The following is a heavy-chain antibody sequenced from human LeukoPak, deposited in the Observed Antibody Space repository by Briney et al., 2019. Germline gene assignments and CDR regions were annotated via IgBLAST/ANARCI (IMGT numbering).Heavy chain of an antibody. J-gene: IGHJ5*02. CDR1: GYTFTSYA. CDR2: INAGNGNT. Sequence: GASVKVSCKASGYTFTSYAMHWVRQAPGRRLEWMGWINAGNGNTKYSQKFQGRVTITRDTSASTAYMELSSLRSEDTAVYYCAREEGQLLWFGEGGRSWFDPWGQGTLVTVSS. V-gene: IGHV1-3*01. CDR3: AREEGQLLWFGEGGRSWFDP. D-gene: IGHD3-10*01.